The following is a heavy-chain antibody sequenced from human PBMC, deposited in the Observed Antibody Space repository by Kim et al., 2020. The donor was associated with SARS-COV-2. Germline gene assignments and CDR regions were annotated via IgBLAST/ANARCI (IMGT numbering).Heavy chain of an antibody. CDR3: ARFDWSTYFDL. V-gene: IGHV4-31*03. CDR1: DGSMNSGNYY. CDR2: IYNSGKT. Sequence: SETLSLTCTVSDGSMNSGNYYWSWIRQHPGKGLEWIGYIYNSGKTYYNPSLKSRLTISLDTSNNQFSLKLSSVTAADTAVYYCARFDWSTYFDLWGRGSLVTVSS. D-gene: IGHD3-9*01. J-gene: IGHJ2*01.